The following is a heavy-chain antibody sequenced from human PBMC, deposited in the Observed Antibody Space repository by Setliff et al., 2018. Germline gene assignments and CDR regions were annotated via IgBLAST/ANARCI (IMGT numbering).Heavy chain of an antibody. D-gene: IGHD2-15*01. Sequence: ASVKVSCKASGYTFSHSGITWVRQAPGQGLEWMGWISVYSGNTNYAQKLQGRVTTTTDATTSTAYMELRGLTSGDTAVYYCSRLVRYCSKTTCQTASGAEVWGQGTLVTVSS. CDR1: GYTFSHSG. CDR2: ISVYSGNT. J-gene: IGHJ4*02. V-gene: IGHV1-18*01. CDR3: SRLVRYCSKTTCQTASGAEV.